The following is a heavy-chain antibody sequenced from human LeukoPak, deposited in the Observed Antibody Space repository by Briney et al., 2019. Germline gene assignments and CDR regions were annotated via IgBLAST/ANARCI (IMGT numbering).Heavy chain of an antibody. CDR2: ISSNGVNT. D-gene: IGHD2-2*01. CDR1: GFIFSSYV. J-gene: IGHJ4*02. V-gene: IGHV3-64*01. CDR3: ARASFTSTWHHLGS. Sequence: GGSLRLSCAASGFIFSSYVMHWVRQAPGKGLEYVSSISSNGVNTYYANSVKGRFTISRDNSKNTLYLQMGSLRAEDMAVYYCARASFTSTWHHLGSWGQGTLVTVSS.